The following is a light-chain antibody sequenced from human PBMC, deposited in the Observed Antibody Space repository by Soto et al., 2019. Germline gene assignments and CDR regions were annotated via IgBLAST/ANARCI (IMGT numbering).Light chain of an antibody. CDR3: QQYESTPPT. CDR1: QSVLYSSNNKNY. CDR2: WAS. V-gene: IGKV4-1*01. Sequence: IVMTQSPDSLAVSLGERATINCKSSQSVLYSSNNKNYLAWYQQRPGQPPKLLIYWASTRESGVPDRFSGSGSGTDFTLTITSLQAEDAAVYYCQQYESTPPTFGQGTKLEIK. J-gene: IGKJ2*01.